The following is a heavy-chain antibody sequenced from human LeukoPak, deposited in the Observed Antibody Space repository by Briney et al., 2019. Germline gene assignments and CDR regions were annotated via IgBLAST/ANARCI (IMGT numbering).Heavy chain of an antibody. D-gene: IGHD3-10*01. CDR1: GFSLSTSGVG. CDR2: IYWDDDK. V-gene: IGHV2-5*02. J-gene: IGHJ4*02. CDR3: VQWLWFGEMLGYYFDY. Sequence: SGPTLVKPTQTLTLTCTFSGFSLSTSGVGVGWIRQPPGKALEWLALIYWDDDKRYSPSLKSRLTITKDTSKNQVVLTMTNMDPVDTATYYCVQWLWFGEMLGYYFDYWGQGTLVTVSS.